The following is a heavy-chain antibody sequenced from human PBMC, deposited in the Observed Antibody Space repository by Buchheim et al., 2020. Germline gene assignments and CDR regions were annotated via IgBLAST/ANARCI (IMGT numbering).Heavy chain of an antibody. D-gene: IGHD3-10*01. V-gene: IGHV4-59*01. J-gene: IGHJ4*02. CDR3: ASSHYGSGGSFDY. CDR2: IYYSGST. Sequence: QVQLQESGPGLVKPSETLSLTCTVSGGSISSYYWSWIRQPPGKGLEWIGYIYYSGSTNYNPSLKSRVTISVDKSQNTIALKLSSVTAADTDVYYCASSHYGSGGSFDYWGQGTL. CDR1: GGSISSYY.